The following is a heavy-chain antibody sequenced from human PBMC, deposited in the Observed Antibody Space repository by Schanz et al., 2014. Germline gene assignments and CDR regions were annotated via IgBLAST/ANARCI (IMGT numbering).Heavy chain of an antibody. V-gene: IGHV3-66*02. CDR3: ARDPESGGGDGFDI. D-gene: IGHD3-10*01. Sequence: DVQVVESGGDLVQPGGSLRLSCAASGFTVSSNYMSWVRQAPGKGLEWVSVIYGGGITYYADSVKGRFTISRDNFKNTLYVQMNSLRAEDTAVYYCARDPESGGGDGFDIWGQGTMVTVSS. CDR1: GFTVSSNY. CDR2: IYGGGIT. J-gene: IGHJ3*02.